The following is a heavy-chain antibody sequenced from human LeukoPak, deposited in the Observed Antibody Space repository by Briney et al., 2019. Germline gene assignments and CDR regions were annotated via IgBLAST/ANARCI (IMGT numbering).Heavy chain of an antibody. D-gene: IGHD3-10*01. CDR3: ARAGYYGSGSYIYYYGMDV. Sequence: PGGSLRLSCAASGFTFTSYGMHWVRQAPGKGLEWVSSISSSSSYIYYADSVKGRFTISRDNAKDSLYLQMNSLRAEDTAVYYCARAGYYGSGSYIYYYGMDVWGQGTTVTVSS. J-gene: IGHJ6*02. CDR2: ISSSSSYI. V-gene: IGHV3-21*01. CDR1: GFTFTSYG.